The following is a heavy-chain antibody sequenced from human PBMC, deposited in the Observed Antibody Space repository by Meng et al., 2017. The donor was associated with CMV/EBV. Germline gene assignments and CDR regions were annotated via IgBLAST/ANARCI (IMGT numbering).Heavy chain of an antibody. CDR1: GYTFTGYY. Sequence: ASVKVSCKASGYTFTGYYMHWVRQAPGQGLEWMGWINPNSGGTNYAQKFQGRVTMTRDTSINTAYMELSRLRSDDTAVYYCARDLTPLGGQKEQQLENDYWGQGTLVTVSS. J-gene: IGHJ4*02. CDR2: INPNSGGT. V-gene: IGHV1-2*02. D-gene: IGHD6-13*01. CDR3: ARDLTPLGGQKEQQLENDY.